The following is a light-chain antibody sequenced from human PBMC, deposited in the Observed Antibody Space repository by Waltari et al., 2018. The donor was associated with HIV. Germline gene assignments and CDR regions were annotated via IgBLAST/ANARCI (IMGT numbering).Light chain of an antibody. CDR1: SGNIANNN. V-gene: IGLV6-57*03. Sequence: NFVLTQPHSVSESPGKTVTISCARSSGNIANNNVQWYQQRPGRAPTPVIYEDTHRPSGVPDRFSGSIDPSSNSASLTIYELKPEDEADYYCQSYDQTIPCVFGTGTRLTGL. J-gene: IGLJ1*01. CDR3: QSYDQTIPCV. CDR2: EDT.